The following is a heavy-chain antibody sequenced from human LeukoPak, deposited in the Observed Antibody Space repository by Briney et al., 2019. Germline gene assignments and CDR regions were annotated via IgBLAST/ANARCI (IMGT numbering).Heavy chain of an antibody. CDR2: IYYSGST. V-gene: IGHV4-39*07. J-gene: IGHJ6*03. CDR3: ARGGGPRYSGSLGYYYYMDV. Sequence: PSETLSLTCTVSGGSISSSSYYWGWIRQPPGKGLEWIGSIYYSGSTYYNPSLKSRVTISVDTSKNQFSLKLSSVTAADTAVYYCARGGGPRYSGSLGYYYYMDVWGKGTTVTVSS. D-gene: IGHD1-26*01. CDR1: GGSISSSSYY.